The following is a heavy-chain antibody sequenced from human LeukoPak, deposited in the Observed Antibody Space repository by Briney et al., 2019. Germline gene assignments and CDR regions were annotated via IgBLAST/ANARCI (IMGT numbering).Heavy chain of an antibody. V-gene: IGHV3-30*04. CDR3: AREAEFSSSPTFDS. J-gene: IGHJ4*02. CDR2: ISYDGTKK. D-gene: IGHD6-6*01. Sequence: GGSLRLSCAASGSNFNNHALHWVRQAPGKGLEWVTLISYDGTKKYYADSVKGRFTVSRDKSSNTVQLQMNSLRPEDTGLYYCAREAEFSSSPTFDSWGQGVLVTVSS. CDR1: GSNFNNHA.